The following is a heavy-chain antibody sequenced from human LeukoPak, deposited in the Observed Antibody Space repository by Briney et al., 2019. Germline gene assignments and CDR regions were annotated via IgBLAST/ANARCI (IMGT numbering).Heavy chain of an antibody. CDR3: ARRQTVEDAFDI. CDR2: IYYSGST. Sequence: SETLSLTCTVSGGSISSGGYYWSWIRQHPGKGLEWIGYIYYSGSTNYNPSLKSRVTMSLDTSKNHFSLKLSSVTAADAAMYYCARRQTVEDAFDIWGQGTMVTVSS. J-gene: IGHJ3*02. CDR1: GGSISSGGYY. D-gene: IGHD2-21*02. V-gene: IGHV4-61*03.